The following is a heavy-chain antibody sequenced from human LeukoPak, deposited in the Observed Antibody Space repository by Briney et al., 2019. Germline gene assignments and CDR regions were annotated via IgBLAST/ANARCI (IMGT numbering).Heavy chain of an antibody. CDR3: AKGINYDILTYYYYYGMDV. J-gene: IGHJ6*02. D-gene: IGHD3-9*01. V-gene: IGHV3-23*01. CDR2: IIVSGRST. Sequence: PGGSLRLSWAAAGFTFSSYAMSWVRQAPGKGLEWVSAIIVSGRSTYYADAVKGLSTSAKANSKYTLYMQMNRLKAEATAVYYCAKGINYDILTYYYYYGMDVRGQGTTVTVSS. CDR1: GFTFSSYA.